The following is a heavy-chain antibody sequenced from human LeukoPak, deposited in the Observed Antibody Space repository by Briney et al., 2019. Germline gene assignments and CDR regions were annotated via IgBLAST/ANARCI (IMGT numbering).Heavy chain of an antibody. J-gene: IGHJ1*01. D-gene: IGHD6-13*01. CDR1: GGSISSNDYY. Sequence: PSETLSLTCTVSGGSISSNDYYWDWIRQPPGMGLEYIGSIYYSGSTYYNPSLKSRVTISVDTSKNQFSLKLSSVTAADTAVYYCARGRYSSSWTVQDYFQHWGQGTLVTVSS. CDR3: ARGRYSSSWTVQDYFQH. CDR2: IYYSGST. V-gene: IGHV4-39*01.